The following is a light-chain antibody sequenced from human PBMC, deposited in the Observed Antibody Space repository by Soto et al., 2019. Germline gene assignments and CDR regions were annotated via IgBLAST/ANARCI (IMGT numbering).Light chain of an antibody. CDR2: DAS. CDR3: QQYENLIT. J-gene: IGKJ5*01. Sequence: DIQMTQSPSSLSASVGDRVTITCQASQDIGNSLNWYQHKPGKAPKLVIYDASKLETGVPSRFSGSGSGTDFTVTISSLQPEDIATYYCQQYENLITFGQGTRLEI. CDR1: QDIGNS. V-gene: IGKV1-33*01.